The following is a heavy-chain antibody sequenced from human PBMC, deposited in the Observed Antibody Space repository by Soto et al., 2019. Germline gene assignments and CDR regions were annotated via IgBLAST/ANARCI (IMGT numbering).Heavy chain of an antibody. Sequence: QVQLQESGPGLVKPSQTLSLTCTVSGGSINSDYWSWIRQPPGKGLEWIGYISHSGSTNYSPSLKSRITISADTSRNQVSLKLTSVSAADTAVYYCARDYNYYFDPWGQGTLVTVSS. D-gene: IGHD1-20*01. CDR2: ISHSGST. CDR1: GGSINSDY. J-gene: IGHJ4*02. V-gene: IGHV4-59*01. CDR3: ARDYNYYFDP.